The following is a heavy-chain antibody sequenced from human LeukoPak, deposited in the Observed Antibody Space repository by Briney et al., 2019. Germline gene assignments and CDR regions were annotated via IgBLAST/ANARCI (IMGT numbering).Heavy chain of an antibody. CDR1: GFTFSSYW. D-gene: IGHD3-10*01. J-gene: IGHJ4*02. CDR2: INSDGSST. CDR3: ARDSSMLRGPLVIYYFDF. Sequence: GGSLRLSCAASGFTFSSYWMHWVRQAPGKGLVWVSRINSDGSSTSYADSVKGRFTISRDNSKNTLYLQMNSLRVEDTAVYYCARDSSMLRGPLVIYYFDFWGQGTLVTVSS. V-gene: IGHV3-74*01.